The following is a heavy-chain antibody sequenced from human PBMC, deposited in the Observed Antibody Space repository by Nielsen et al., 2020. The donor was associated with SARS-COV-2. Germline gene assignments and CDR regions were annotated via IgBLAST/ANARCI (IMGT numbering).Heavy chain of an antibody. J-gene: IGHJ6*02. V-gene: IGHV3-23*01. Sequence: GESLKISCAASGFTFSSYAMSWVRQAPGKGLEWVSVISGSGGSTYYADSVKGRFTISRDNAKNTLYLQMNSLRAEDTAVYYCARDYGYAGIVVVVAALVGDYGMDVWGQGTTVTVSS. CDR2: ISGSGGST. CDR1: GFTFSSYA. CDR3: ARDYGYAGIVVVVAALVGDYGMDV. D-gene: IGHD2-15*01.